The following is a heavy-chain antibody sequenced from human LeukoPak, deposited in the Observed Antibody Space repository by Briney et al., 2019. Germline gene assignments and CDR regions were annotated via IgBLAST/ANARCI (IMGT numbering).Heavy chain of an antibody. CDR1: GGSITSYY. J-gene: IGHJ4*02. Sequence: SETLSLTCTVSGGSITSYYWHWIRQPPGKGLEWIGYIYYSGSTYYNPSLKSRVTISVDTSKNQFSLKLTSVTAADTAVCYCARLSGSPHPPFDYWGQGTLVTVSS. V-gene: IGHV4-59*08. CDR3: ARLSGSPHPPFDY. D-gene: IGHD1-26*01. CDR2: IYYSGST.